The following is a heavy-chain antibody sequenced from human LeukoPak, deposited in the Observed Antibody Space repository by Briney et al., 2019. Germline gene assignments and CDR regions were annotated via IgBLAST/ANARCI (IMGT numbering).Heavy chain of an antibody. CDR2: IDWNSRST. D-gene: IGHD3-9*01. CDR3: ARDRRPLTGYNAQDY. Sequence: GGSLRLSCAASGFTFDDYAMQWVRLSPGKGLEWVSRIDWNSRSTVYADSVRGRFTISRDNAKNSLYLQMNSLRPEDTALYYCARDRRPLTGYNAQDYWGQGTLVTASS. CDR1: GFTFDDYA. V-gene: IGHV3-9*01. J-gene: IGHJ4*02.